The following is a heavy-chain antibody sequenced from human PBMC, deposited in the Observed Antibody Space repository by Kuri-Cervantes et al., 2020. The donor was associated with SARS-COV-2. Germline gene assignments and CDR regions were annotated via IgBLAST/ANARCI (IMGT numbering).Heavy chain of an antibody. D-gene: IGHD4-23*01. CDR2: ISTYNNDT. CDR3: ARSHTLYGGNSSPWDY. CDR1: GYTFTTYG. V-gene: IGHV1-18*01. Sequence: ASVKVSCKTSGYTFTTYGIIWVRQAPGQGLEWMGWISTYNNDTNYAQKFQGRVTMTTDTSTSTAYMELRGLRSFDTAVYYCARSHTLYGGNSSPWDYWGQGTLVTVSS. J-gene: IGHJ4*02.